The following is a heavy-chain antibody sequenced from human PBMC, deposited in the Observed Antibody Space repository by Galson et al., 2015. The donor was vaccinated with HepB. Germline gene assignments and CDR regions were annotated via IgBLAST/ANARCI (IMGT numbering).Heavy chain of an antibody. CDR2: ISSNGGST. D-gene: IGHD5-12*01. CDR3: VKDPFSGYDYREDY. CDR1: GFTFSSYA. J-gene: IGHJ4*02. V-gene: IGHV3-64D*06. Sequence: SLRLSCAASGFTFSSYAMHWVRQAPGKGLEYVSAISSNGGSTYYADSVKGRFTISRDNSKNTLYLQMSSLRAEDTAVYYCVKDPFSGYDYREDYWGQGTLVTVSS.